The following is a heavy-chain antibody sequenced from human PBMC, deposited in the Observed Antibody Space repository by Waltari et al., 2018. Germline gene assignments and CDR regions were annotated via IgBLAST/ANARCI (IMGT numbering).Heavy chain of an antibody. D-gene: IGHD2-15*01. CDR1: GGSFSGYY. J-gene: IGHJ6*03. CDR3: ARGMGYCSGGSCSPYYYYYYYMDV. CDR2: INHSGST. Sequence: QVQLQQWGAGLLKPSETLSLTCAVYGGSFSGYYWSWIRQPPGRGVEWIGEINHSGSTNYNPSLKSRVTISVDTSKNQFSLKLSSVTAADTAVYYCARGMGYCSGGSCSPYYYYYYYMDVWGKGTTVTISS. V-gene: IGHV4-34*01.